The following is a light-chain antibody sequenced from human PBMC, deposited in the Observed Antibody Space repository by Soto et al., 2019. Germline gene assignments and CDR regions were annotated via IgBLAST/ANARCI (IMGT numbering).Light chain of an antibody. CDR1: QSISSW. Sequence: DIQMTQSASSLSASVGDRVTITYRASQSISSWLAWYQQKPGKAPKLLIYKASSLESGVPSRFSGSGSGTEFTLTISSLQPDDFATYYCQQYNSYSTFGQGTKVEIK. CDR3: QQYNSYST. J-gene: IGKJ1*01. CDR2: KAS. V-gene: IGKV1-5*03.